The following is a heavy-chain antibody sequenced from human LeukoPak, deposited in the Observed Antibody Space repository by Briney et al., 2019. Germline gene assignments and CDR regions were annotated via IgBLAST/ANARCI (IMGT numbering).Heavy chain of an antibody. J-gene: IGHJ4*02. CDR1: GFTFSSYG. V-gene: IGHV3-30*18. CDR3: ANNAGQYSYWYCFDY. Sequence: GGSLRLSCAASGFTFSSYGMHWVRQAPGKGLEWVAVISYDGSNKYYADSVKGRFTISRDNSKNTLYLQMNSLRAEDTAVYYCANNAGQYSYWYCFDYWGQGTLVTVSS. CDR2: ISYDGSNK. D-gene: IGHD5-18*01.